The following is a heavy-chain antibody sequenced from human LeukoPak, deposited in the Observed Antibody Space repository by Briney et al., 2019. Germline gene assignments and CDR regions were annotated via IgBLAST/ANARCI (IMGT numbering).Heavy chain of an antibody. Sequence: SETLSLTCTVSGDSVNNNYRSWIRQPAGKGLEGIGRIYTSGNTDYSPSLKSRVTMSIDRFKHQFSLKLSSVTAADTAVYYCVRDKNYYESSRPQLDAFDIWGQGAMVTVSS. CDR3: VRDKNYYESSRPQLDAFDI. CDR1: GDSVNNNY. V-gene: IGHV4-4*07. D-gene: IGHD3-22*01. CDR2: IYTSGNT. J-gene: IGHJ3*02.